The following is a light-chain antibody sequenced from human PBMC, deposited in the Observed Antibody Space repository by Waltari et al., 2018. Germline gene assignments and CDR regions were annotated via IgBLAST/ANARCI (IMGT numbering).Light chain of an antibody. J-gene: IGKJ1*01. Sequence: EVVLTQSPGTLSLSPGDRVTLSCRASQSIGRYIVWYQQRPGQAPRLLIYAASTRATGIPDRFSGSGYGTDFSLTIDRLEPEDFAVYFCQNHERLPATFGQGTRVEIK. CDR3: QNHERLPAT. CDR2: AAS. CDR1: QSIGRY. V-gene: IGKV3-20*01.